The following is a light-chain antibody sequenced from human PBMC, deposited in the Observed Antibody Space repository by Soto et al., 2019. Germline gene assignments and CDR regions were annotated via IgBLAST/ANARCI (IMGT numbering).Light chain of an antibody. CDR2: GVS. CDR1: RGDVGAFNY. CDR3: ASYSTGDTLYV. V-gene: IGLV2-14*01. J-gene: IGLJ1*01. Sequence: QSALTQPASVSGSPGQSITISCTGTRGDVGAFNYVSWYQLHPGKAPKLVIYGVSSRPSGVSNRFSGSKSGNTASLSISGLQAEDEGDYYCASYSTGDTLYVFGSGTKLTVL.